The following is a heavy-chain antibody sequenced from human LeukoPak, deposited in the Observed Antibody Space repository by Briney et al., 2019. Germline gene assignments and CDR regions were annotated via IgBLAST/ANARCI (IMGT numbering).Heavy chain of an antibody. CDR3: ARVSGDFWSGYYPFDY. CDR1: GGTFSSYA. D-gene: IGHD3-3*01. J-gene: IGHJ4*02. Sequence: ASVKVSCKASGGTFSSYAISWVRQAPGQGLEWMGGIIPIFGTANYAQKFQGRVTITTDESTSTAYMELSSLRSEDTAVYYCARVSGDFWSGYYPFDYWGQGTLVTVSS. V-gene: IGHV1-69*05. CDR2: IIPIFGTA.